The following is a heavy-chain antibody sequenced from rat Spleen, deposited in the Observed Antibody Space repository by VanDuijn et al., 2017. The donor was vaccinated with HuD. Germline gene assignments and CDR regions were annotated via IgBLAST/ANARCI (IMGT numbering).Heavy chain of an antibody. V-gene: IGHV5-29*01. J-gene: IGHJ2*01. CDR3: ARRHYGYTDYFDY. CDR2: ISYDGSTT. CDR1: GFTFRDYY. Sequence: EVQLVESDGGLVQPGRSLKLSCAASGFTFRDYYIAWVRQAPTKGLEWVATISYDGSTTYYRDSVKGRFTISRDNAKSTLSLQMDSLRSEDTATYYCARRHYGYTDYFDYWGQGVMVTVSS. D-gene: IGHD1-9*01.